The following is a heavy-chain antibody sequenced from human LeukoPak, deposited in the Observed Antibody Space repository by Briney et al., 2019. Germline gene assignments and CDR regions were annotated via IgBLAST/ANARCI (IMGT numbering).Heavy chain of an antibody. CDR1: GFTFSSYE. CDR3: ARGHIVVVPAAMGPGDVAVPLDY. Sequence: GGSLRLSCAASGFTFSSYEMNWVRQAPGKGLEWVSYVSSSGSTIYYADSVKGRFTISRDNAKNSLYLQMNSLRAEDTAVYYCARGHIVVVPAAMGPGDVAVPLDYWGQGTPVTVSS. J-gene: IGHJ4*02. V-gene: IGHV3-48*03. D-gene: IGHD2-2*01. CDR2: VSSSGSTI.